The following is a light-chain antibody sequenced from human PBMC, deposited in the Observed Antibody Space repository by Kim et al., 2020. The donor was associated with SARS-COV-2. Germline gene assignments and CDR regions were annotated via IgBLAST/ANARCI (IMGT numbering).Light chain of an antibody. CDR3: ETWDSNTRV. J-gene: IGLJ2*01. CDR1: SGHSSYI. CDR2: LEGSGSY. Sequence: SVKLTCTLSSGHSSYIIEWHQQQPGKAPRYLMKLEGSGSYNKGSGVPDRFSGSSSGADRYLTISNLQSEDEADYYCETWDSNTRVFGGGTQLTVL. V-gene: IGLV4-60*03.